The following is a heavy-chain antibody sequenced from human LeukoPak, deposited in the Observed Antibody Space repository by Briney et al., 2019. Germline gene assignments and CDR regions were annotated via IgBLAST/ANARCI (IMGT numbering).Heavy chain of an antibody. CDR2: IKQDGSEK. CDR3: ARDFTAAGGTLAVAGCNY. CDR1: GFTFSNYW. Sequence: GGSLRLSCAGSGFTFSNYWMSWVRQAPGKGLEWVANIKQDGSEKYYVDSVKGRFTISRDNAKNSLYLQMNSLRAEDTAVYYCARDFTAAGGTLAVAGCNYWGQGTLVTVSS. V-gene: IGHV3-7*01. J-gene: IGHJ4*02. D-gene: IGHD6-19*01.